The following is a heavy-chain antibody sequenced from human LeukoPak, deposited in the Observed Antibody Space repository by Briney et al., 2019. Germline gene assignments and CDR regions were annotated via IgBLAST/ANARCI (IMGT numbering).Heavy chain of an antibody. D-gene: IGHD2-21*02. CDR1: GYTFTSYG. J-gene: IGHJ3*02. V-gene: IGHV1-18*01. CDR3: ARDRVVTGDLDAFDI. CDR2: ISAYNGNT. Sequence: ASVKVSCKASGYTFTSYGISWVRQAPGQGLEWMGWISAYNGNTNYAQKLQGRVTMTTDTSTSTAYMELRSLRSDDTAVYYCARDRVVTGDLDAFDIWGQGTMVTVSS.